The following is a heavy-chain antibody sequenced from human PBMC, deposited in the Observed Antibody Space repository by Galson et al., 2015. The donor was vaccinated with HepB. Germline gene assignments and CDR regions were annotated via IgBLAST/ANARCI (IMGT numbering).Heavy chain of an antibody. CDR2: IVVGSGNT. V-gene: IGHV1-58*01. J-gene: IGHJ5*02. D-gene: IGHD3-10*01. Sequence: SVKVSCKASGFTFTSSAVQWVRQARGQRLEWIGWIVVGSGNTNYAQKFQERVTITRDMSTSTAYMELSSLRSEDTAVYYCAASYMVRGVIIRLGSLDPWGQGTLVTVSS. CDR3: AASYMVRGVIIRLGSLDP. CDR1: GFTFTSSA.